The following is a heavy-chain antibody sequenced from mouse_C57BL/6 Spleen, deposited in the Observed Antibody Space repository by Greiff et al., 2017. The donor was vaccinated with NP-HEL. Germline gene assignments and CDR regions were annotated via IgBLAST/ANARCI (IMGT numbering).Heavy chain of an antibody. CDR3: ARGKYDGYYLAWFAY. D-gene: IGHD2-3*01. V-gene: IGHV1-80*01. J-gene: IGHJ3*01. CDR1: GYAFSSYW. CDR2: IYPGDGDT. Sequence: QVQLQQSGAELVKPGASVKISCKASGYAFSSYWMNWVKQRPGKGLEWIGQIYPGDGDTNYNGKFKGKATLTADKSSSTAYMQLSSLTSEDSAVYFCARGKYDGYYLAWFAYWGQGTLVTVSA.